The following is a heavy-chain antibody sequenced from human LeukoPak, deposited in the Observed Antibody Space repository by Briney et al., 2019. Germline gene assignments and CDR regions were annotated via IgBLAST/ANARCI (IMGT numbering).Heavy chain of an antibody. J-gene: IGHJ4*02. CDR1: GFTFSSYA. CDR3: AKGLRFLEWLLLPLTPFDY. D-gene: IGHD3-3*01. Sequence: GGSLRLSCAASGFTFSSYAMSWVRQAPGKGLEWVSAISGSGSTYYADSVKGRFTISRDNSKNTLYLQMNSLRAEDTAVYYCAKGLRFLEWLLLPLTPFDYWGQGTLVTVSS. V-gene: IGHV3-23*01. CDR2: ISGSGST.